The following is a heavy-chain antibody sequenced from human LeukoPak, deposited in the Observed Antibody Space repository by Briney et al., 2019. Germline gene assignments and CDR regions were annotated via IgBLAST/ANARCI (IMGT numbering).Heavy chain of an antibody. CDR1: GGSFSGYY. V-gene: IGHV4-30-4*08. D-gene: IGHD3-10*01. Sequence: SETLSLTCAVYGGSFSGYYWSWIRQPPGKGLEWIGYIYYSGSTYYNPSLKSRVTISVDTSKNQFSLKLSSVTAADTAVYYCARRITMVRGVIGAFDIWGQGTMVTVSS. CDR2: IYYSGST. CDR3: ARRITMVRGVIGAFDI. J-gene: IGHJ3*02.